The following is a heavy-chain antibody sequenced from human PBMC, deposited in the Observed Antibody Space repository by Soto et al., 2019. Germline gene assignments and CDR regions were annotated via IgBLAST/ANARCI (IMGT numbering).Heavy chain of an antibody. V-gene: IGHV4-34*01. CDR1: GVSFSGYY. Sequence: TSETLSLTCAVYGVSFSGYYWSWIRQPPGKGLEWIGEINHSGSTNYNPSLKSRVTISVDTSKNQFSLKLSSVTAADTAVYYCARGAMVRGVIIKERSSWFDPWGQGTLVTVSS. CDR3: ARGAMVRGVIIKERSSWFDP. J-gene: IGHJ5*02. D-gene: IGHD3-10*01. CDR2: INHSGST.